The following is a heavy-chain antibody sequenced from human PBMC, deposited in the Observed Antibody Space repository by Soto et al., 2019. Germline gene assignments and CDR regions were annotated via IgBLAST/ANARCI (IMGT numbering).Heavy chain of an antibody. Sequence: HSQTLSLTCAISGDSVSSNSAAWNWIRQSPSRGLEWLGRTYYRSKWYNDYAVSVKSRITINPDTSKNQFSLQLNSVTPEDTAVYYCARAYSSSSDYYYYYSGMDVWGQGTTVTVSS. CDR3: ARAYSSSSDYYYYYSGMDV. CDR2: TYYRSKWYN. V-gene: IGHV6-1*01. J-gene: IGHJ6*02. CDR1: GDSVSSNSAA. D-gene: IGHD6-6*01.